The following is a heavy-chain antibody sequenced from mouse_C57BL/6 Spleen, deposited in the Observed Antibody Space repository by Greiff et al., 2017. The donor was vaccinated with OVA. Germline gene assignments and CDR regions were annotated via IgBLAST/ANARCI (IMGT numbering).Heavy chain of an antibody. V-gene: IGHV1-9*01. Sequence: QVQLQQSGAELMKPGASVKLSCKATGYTFTGYWIEWVKQRPGHGLEWIGEILPGSGSTNYNEQFKGKATFTADTSSNTAYMRLSSLTTEDSAIYYGANYDGSSYYAMDDWGKGTSVTVSS. J-gene: IGHJ4*01. CDR3: ANYDGSSYYAMDD. CDR2: ILPGSGST. D-gene: IGHD1-1*01. CDR1: GYTFTGYW.